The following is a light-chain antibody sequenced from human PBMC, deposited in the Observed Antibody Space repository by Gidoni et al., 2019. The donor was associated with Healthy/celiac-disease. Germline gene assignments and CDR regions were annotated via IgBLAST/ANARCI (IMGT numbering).Light chain of an antibody. V-gene: IGLV3-19*01. CDR3: NSRDSSGNHPWV. CDR1: SLRSYY. J-gene: IGLJ3*02. CDR2: GKN. Sequence: SSELTQDPAVSVALGQTVRITCQGDSLRSYYANWYKKKTGQAPVLVIYGKNNRPSGIPDRFSGSSSGNTASLTITGAQAEDEADYYCNSRDSSGNHPWVFGGGTKLTVL.